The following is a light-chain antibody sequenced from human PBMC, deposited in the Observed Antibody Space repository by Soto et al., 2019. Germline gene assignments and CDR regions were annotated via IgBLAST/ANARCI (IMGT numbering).Light chain of an antibody. CDR3: QEYDTAPLT. J-gene: IGKJ4*01. V-gene: IGKV1-27*01. Sequence: IQMTQSPSSLSASVGDRVTITCRASQGIRNYLAWYQQKPGKVPKLLMYHASTLQSGVPSRFSGSGSGTDFTHTISSLQPEDVATYYCQEYDTAPLTFGGGTKVEIK. CDR1: QGIRNY. CDR2: HAS.